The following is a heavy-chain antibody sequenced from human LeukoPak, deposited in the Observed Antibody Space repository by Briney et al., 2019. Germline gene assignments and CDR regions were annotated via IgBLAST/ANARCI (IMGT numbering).Heavy chain of an antibody. V-gene: IGHV1-69*01. Sequence: SVKVSCKASGGTFSSSAISWVRQAPGQGLEWMGGIIPIFGTANYAQKFQGRVTITADESTSTAYMELSSLRSEDTAVYYCARDSYSHTTERQELDYWGQGTLVTVSS. D-gene: IGHD1-1*01. CDR2: IIPIFGTA. CDR1: GGTFSSSA. J-gene: IGHJ4*02. CDR3: ARDSYSHTTERQELDY.